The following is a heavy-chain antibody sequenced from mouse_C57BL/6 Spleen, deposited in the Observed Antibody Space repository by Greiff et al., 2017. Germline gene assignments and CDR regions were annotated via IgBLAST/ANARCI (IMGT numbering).Heavy chain of an antibody. CDR1: GYTFTSYW. CDR3: ARSQTIYSDPFDY. CDR2: INPSSGYT. Sequence: QVQLQQSGAELAKPGASVKLSCKASGYTFTSYWMHWVKQRPGQGLEWIGYINPSSGYTKYNQKFKDKATLTADKSSSTAYMQLSSLAYEDSAGYYGARSQTIYSDPFDYWGQGTTLTVSS. D-gene: IGHD2-13*01. J-gene: IGHJ2*01. V-gene: IGHV1-7*01.